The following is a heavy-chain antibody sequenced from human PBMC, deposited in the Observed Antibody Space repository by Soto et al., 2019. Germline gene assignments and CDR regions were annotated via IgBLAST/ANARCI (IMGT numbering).Heavy chain of an antibody. D-gene: IGHD4-17*01. CDR1: GYIFTSYW. CDR2: IDPSDSYT. J-gene: IGHJ6*02. Sequence: GESLKISCNGSGYIFTSYWISWGRQMPGKGLEWMGRIDPSDSYTNYSPSFQGHVTISADKSISTAYLQWSSLKASDTAMYYCARLQVDYGDYGMDVWGQGTTVTVSS. CDR3: ARLQVDYGDYGMDV. V-gene: IGHV5-10-1*01.